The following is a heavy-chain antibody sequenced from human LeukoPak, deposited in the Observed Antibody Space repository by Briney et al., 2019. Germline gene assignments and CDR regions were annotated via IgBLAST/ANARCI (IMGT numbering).Heavy chain of an antibody. CDR3: ARGQNYGSGSYLFLTYDY. V-gene: IGHV3-23*01. D-gene: IGHD3-10*01. Sequence: GGSLRLSCAASGFTFSTYGMTWVRQAPGKGLEWVSGISGTVAATFYGDSVKGRFTISRDNAKNSLYLQMNSLRAEDTAVYYCARGQNYGSGSYLFLTYDYWGQGTLVTVSS. J-gene: IGHJ4*02. CDR1: GFTFSTYG. CDR2: ISGTVAAT.